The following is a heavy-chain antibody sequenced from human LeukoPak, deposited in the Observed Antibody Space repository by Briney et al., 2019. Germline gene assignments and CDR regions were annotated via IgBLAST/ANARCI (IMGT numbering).Heavy chain of an antibody. Sequence: GRALSLCCASSGFTFSCYAMHWVRQAGGRGQERVAVISYDGSTKYYPDSVKGRFTIARDNPKSTLYVQMNILRAEDTAVYYCARAFDYWGQGTLVTVSS. J-gene: IGHJ4*02. V-gene: IGHV3-30*04. CDR1: GFTFSCYA. CDR2: ISYDGSTK. CDR3: ARAFDY.